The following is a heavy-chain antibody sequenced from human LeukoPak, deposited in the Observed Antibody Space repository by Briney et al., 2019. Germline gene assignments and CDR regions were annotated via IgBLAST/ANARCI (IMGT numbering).Heavy chain of an antibody. CDR2: IKGDGSET. J-gene: IGHJ4*02. CDR1: GFTFGTSW. Sequence: GGSLRLSCAASGFTFGTSWMDWVRQAPGKGLEWVANIKGDGSETNYGDSAKGRFTISRDNPKNSLYLQMDSLRVEDTAIYYCAKSLDYWGQGTLVTVSS. CDR3: AKSLDY. V-gene: IGHV3-7*01.